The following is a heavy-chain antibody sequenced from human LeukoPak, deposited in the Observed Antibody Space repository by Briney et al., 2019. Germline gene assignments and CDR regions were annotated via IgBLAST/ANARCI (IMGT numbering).Heavy chain of an antibody. CDR1: GGSISSYY. V-gene: IGHV4-4*07. CDR3: ARDVDDYGDYGSYFDY. CDR2: IYTSGST. Sequence: PSETLSLTCTVSGGSISSYYWSWIRQPAGKGLEWIGRIYTSGSTNYNPSLKSRVTMSVDTSKNQFSLKLSSVTAADTAVYYSARDVDDYGDYGSYFDYWGQGTLVTVSS. J-gene: IGHJ4*02. D-gene: IGHD4-17*01.